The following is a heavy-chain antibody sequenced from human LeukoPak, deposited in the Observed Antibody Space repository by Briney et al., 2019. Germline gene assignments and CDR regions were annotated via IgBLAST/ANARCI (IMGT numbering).Heavy chain of an antibody. V-gene: IGHV1-18*01. J-gene: IGHJ6*03. CDR1: GYTFTSYG. D-gene: IGHD3-22*01. CDR3: ARDIGPWRKEPYYYDSSGPRQTNYYYYYMDV. Sequence: GASVKVSCKASGYTFTSYGISWVRQAPGQGLEWMGWISAYNGNTNYAQKFQGRVTITTDESTSTAYMELSSLRSEDTAVYYCARDIGPWRKEPYYYDSSGPRQTNYYYYYMDVWGKGTTVTVSS. CDR2: ISAYNGNT.